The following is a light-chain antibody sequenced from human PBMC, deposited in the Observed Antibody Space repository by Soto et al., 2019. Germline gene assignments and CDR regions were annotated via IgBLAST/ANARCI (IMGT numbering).Light chain of an antibody. Sequence: QSVLTQPRPVSGSPGQSVTISCTGTSSDVGAYNSVSWYQQYPDKAPKLLIYDVSKRPSGVPDRFSGSKSGSTASLTISGLQAEDEADYSCYSSAGTYTFVFGTGTKLTVL. J-gene: IGLJ1*01. V-gene: IGLV2-11*01. CDR1: SSDVGAYNS. CDR3: YSSAGTYTFV. CDR2: DVS.